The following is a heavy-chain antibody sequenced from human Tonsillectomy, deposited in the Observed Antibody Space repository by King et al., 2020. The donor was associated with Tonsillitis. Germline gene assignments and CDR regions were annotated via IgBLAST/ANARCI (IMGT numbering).Heavy chain of an antibody. V-gene: IGHV1-46*03. Sequence: VQLVQSGAEVKKPGASVKVSCKASGYTFTSYYMNWVRQAPGQGLEWMGIINPSGGSTSYAQKFQGRVTMTRDTSTSTVYMELSSLRSEDTAVYYCARGDTAMGTCVSVGAFDIWGQGTMVTVSS. J-gene: IGHJ3*02. CDR3: ARGDTAMGTCVSVGAFDI. D-gene: IGHD5-18*01. CDR1: GYTFTSYY. CDR2: INPSGGST.